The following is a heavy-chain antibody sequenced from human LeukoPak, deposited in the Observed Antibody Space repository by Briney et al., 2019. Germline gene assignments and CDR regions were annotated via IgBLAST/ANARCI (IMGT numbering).Heavy chain of an antibody. Sequence: PGGPLRLSCAASGFTFSSYSMNWVRQAPGKGLEWVSSISSSSSYIYYADSVKGRFTISRDNAKNSLYLQMNSLRAEDTAVYYCARDSPLRYDSSGYYPDYWGQGTLVTVSS. J-gene: IGHJ4*02. CDR2: ISSSSSYI. V-gene: IGHV3-21*01. CDR3: ARDSPLRYDSSGYYPDY. D-gene: IGHD3-22*01. CDR1: GFTFSSYS.